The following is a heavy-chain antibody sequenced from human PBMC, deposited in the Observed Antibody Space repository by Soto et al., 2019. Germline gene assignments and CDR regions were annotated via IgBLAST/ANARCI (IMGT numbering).Heavy chain of an antibody. V-gene: IGHV5-51*01. J-gene: IGHJ4*02. Sequence: GDSLKISCKGSGYSFTSYWIGWVRQMPGKGLEWMGIIYPGDSDTRYSPSFQGQVTISADKSISTAYLQWSSLKASDTAMYYCARLPPPDIVATHYFDYWGKGTLVTVSS. CDR1: GYSFTSYW. CDR3: ARLPPPDIVATHYFDY. CDR2: IYPGDSDT. D-gene: IGHD5-12*01.